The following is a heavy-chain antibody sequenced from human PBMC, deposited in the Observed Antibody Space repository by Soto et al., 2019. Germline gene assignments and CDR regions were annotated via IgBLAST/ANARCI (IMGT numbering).Heavy chain of an antibody. Sequence: GGSLRLSCAASGFTFSSYGMHWVRQAPGKGLEWVAVIWYDGSNKYYADSVKGRFTISRDNSKNTLYLQMNSLRAEDTAVYYCARDYGDRGIFIYYYYGMDVWGQGTTVTVSS. CDR3: ARDYGDRGIFIYYYYGMDV. V-gene: IGHV3-33*01. CDR2: IWYDGSNK. D-gene: IGHD4-17*01. CDR1: GFTFSSYG. J-gene: IGHJ6*02.